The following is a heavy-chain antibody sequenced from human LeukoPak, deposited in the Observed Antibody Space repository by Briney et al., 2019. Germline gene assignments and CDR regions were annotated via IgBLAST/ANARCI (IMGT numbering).Heavy chain of an antibody. V-gene: IGHV3-23*01. CDR1: GFTFSSYA. CDR3: AKASAVPPRLFDY. Sequence: TGGSLRLSCAASGFTFSSYAMSWVRQAPGKGLEWVSAISGSGGSTYYADSVKGRFTISRGNSKNTLYLQMNSLRAEDTAVYYCAKASAVPPRLFDYWGQGTLVTVSS. CDR2: ISGSGGST. D-gene: IGHD1-26*01. J-gene: IGHJ4*02.